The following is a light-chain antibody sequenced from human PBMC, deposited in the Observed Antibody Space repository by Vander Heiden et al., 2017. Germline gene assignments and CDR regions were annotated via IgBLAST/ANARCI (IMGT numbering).Light chain of an antibody. Sequence: EIVLTQSPGTLSLSPGERATRSCRASQSGSSGYLAWHQQRPGQPPRLLIYGASSRATGIPDRFSGSGSGTDFTLTISRLEPEDFAVYYCQYYPSFLTFGGGTKVEIK. CDR3: QYYPSFLT. CDR1: QSGSSGY. J-gene: IGKJ4*01. V-gene: IGKV3-20*01. CDR2: GAS.